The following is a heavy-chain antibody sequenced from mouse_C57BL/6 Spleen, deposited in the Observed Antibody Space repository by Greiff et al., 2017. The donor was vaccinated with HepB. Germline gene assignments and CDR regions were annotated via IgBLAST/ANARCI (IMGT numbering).Heavy chain of an antibody. V-gene: IGHV1-82*01. D-gene: IGHD1-1*01. CDR3: AREGITTVVARGYFDY. CDR2: IYPGDGDT. Sequence: VKLQESGPELVKPGASVKISCKASGYAFSSSWMNWVKQRPGKGLEWIGRIYPGDGDTNYNGKFKGKATLTADKSSSTAYMQLSSLTSEDSAVYFCAREGITTVVARGYFDYWGQGTTLTVSS. J-gene: IGHJ2*01. CDR1: GYAFSSSW.